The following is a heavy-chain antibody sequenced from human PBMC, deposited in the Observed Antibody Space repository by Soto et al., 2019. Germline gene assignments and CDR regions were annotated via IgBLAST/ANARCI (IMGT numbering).Heavy chain of an antibody. CDR2: IYPGNSDT. Sequence: GESLKISCKGSGYSFTNFWIGWVRQMPGKGLEWMGIIYPGNSDTKYSPSFEGQVTISADKSISTAYLQWSSLKASDTAMYYCARHMAGGLSCPFDPWGQGTLVTVSS. J-gene: IGHJ5*02. D-gene: IGHD3-16*01. CDR1: GYSFTNFW. V-gene: IGHV5-51*01. CDR3: ARHMAGGLSCPFDP.